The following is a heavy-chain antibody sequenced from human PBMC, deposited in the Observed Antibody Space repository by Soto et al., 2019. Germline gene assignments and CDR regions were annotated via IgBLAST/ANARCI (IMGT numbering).Heavy chain of an antibody. CDR2: IIPIVGTA. D-gene: IGHD1-7*01. CDR3: ASGTGTTYYYGMHA. J-gene: IGHJ6*02. CDR1: GGTFISYA. V-gene: IGHV1-69*13. Sequence: SVKVSCKASGGTFISYAISWVRQAPGQGLEWMGGIIPIVGTANYAQKFQGRVTITADEYTSTAYMELSSLRSEDTAVYYCASGTGTTYYYGMHAWGQGTTVTVSS.